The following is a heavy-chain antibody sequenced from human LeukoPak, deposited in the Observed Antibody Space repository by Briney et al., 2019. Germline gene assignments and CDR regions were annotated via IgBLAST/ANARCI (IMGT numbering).Heavy chain of an antibody. Sequence: ASVKVSCKVSGYTLTELSMHWVRQAPGQGLEWMGWINPNSGGTNYAQKFQGRVTMTRDTSISTAYMELSRLRSDDTAVYYCARCVAVAGTGWFDPWGQGTLVTVSS. CDR2: INPNSGGT. D-gene: IGHD6-19*01. J-gene: IGHJ5*02. CDR1: GYTLTELS. CDR3: ARCVAVAGTGWFDP. V-gene: IGHV1-2*02.